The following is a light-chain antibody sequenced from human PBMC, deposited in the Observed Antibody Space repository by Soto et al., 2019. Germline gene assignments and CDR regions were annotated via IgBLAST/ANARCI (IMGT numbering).Light chain of an antibody. CDR3: QQRSNWPPVMYT. CDR2: DAS. CDR1: QSVSSY. V-gene: IGKV3-11*01. J-gene: IGKJ2*01. Sequence: EIVLTQSPATLSLSPGERATLSCRASQSVSSYLAWYQQKPGQAPRLLIYDASNRATVIPARFSGSGSGTDFTLTISSLEPEDFAVYYCQQRSNWPPVMYTFGQGTKLEIK.